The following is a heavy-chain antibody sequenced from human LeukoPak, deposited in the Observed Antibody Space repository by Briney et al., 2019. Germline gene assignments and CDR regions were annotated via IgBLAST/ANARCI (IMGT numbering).Heavy chain of an antibody. CDR3: AKDRRPLLRGVISDY. CDR2: ISYDGSNK. CDR1: GFTFSNYG. J-gene: IGHJ4*02. Sequence: QPGGSLRLSCAASGFTFSNYGMHWVRQAPGKGLEWVTFISYDGSNKYYADSVKGRFTISRDNSKITLYLQMNSLRVEDTAVYYCAKDRRPLLRGVISDYWGQGTLVTVSS. D-gene: IGHD3-10*01. V-gene: IGHV3-30*02.